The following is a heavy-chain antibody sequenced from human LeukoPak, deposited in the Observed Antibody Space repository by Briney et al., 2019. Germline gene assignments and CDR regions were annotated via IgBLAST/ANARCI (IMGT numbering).Heavy chain of an antibody. CDR1: GYTFTSYG. V-gene: IGHV1-18*01. Sequence: ASVKVSCKASGYTFTSYGISWVRQAPGQGLEWMGWISAYNGNTNYAQKLQGRVTMTTDTSTSTAYMELRSLRSDDTAVYYCAREVVVVTATHKTNWFDPWGQGTLVTVSS. D-gene: IGHD2-21*02. CDR3: AREVVVVTATHKTNWFDP. CDR2: ISAYNGNT. J-gene: IGHJ5*02.